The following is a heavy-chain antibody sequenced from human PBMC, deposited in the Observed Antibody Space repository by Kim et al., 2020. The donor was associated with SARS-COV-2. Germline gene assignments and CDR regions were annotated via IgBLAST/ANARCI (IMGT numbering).Heavy chain of an antibody. CDR2: IYYSGST. D-gene: IGHD6-19*01. CDR1: GGSVSSGSYY. V-gene: IGHV4-61*01. CDR3: ARDNGSGWYSGVRTDYGMDV. J-gene: IGHJ6*02. Sequence: SETLSLTCTVSGGSVSSGSYYWSWIRQPPGKGLEWIGYIYYSGSTYYNPSLKSRVTISVDTSKNQFSLKLSSVTAADTAVYYCARDNGSGWYSGVRTDYGMDVWGQGTTVTVSS.